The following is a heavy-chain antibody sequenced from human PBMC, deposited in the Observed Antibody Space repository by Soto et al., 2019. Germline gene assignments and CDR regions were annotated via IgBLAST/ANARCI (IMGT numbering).Heavy chain of an antibody. Sequence: EVQLLESGGGLVQPGGSLRLSCAASGFTFSSYAMRWVRQAPGKGLEWVSAVSGSGGSTYYADSVKGRFTISRDNSKNELYLRMNSLRAEDTAVYYCARRGPGTYFDYWGQGTLVTVSS. CDR3: ARRGPGTYFDY. D-gene: IGHD6-13*01. J-gene: IGHJ4*02. CDR2: VSGSGGST. V-gene: IGHV3-23*01. CDR1: GFTFSSYA.